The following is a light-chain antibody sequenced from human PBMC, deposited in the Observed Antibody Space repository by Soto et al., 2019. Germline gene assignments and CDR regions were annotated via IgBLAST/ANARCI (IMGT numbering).Light chain of an antibody. Sequence: EIVLTQSPGTLSLSPGERATLSCRASQSVSSSYLAWYQQKPGQAPRLLIYGASSRATGIPDRFSGSGSETAFTLPISRLEHEDFAVYYCQQYGSSSWTVGQGTKVEIK. V-gene: IGKV3-20*01. J-gene: IGKJ1*01. CDR2: GAS. CDR3: QQYGSSSWT. CDR1: QSVSSSY.